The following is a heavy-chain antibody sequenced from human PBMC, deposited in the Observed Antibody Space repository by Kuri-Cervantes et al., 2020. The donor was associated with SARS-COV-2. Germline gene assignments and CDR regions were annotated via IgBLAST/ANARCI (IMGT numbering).Heavy chain of an antibody. CDR1: GLTSSDYY. D-gene: IGHD3-3*01. CDR3: ATPFYTFWMTFIYSYY. J-gene: IGHJ6*01. CDR2: ISSSRSTI. V-gene: IGHV3-11*04. Sequence: SLRLSFAASGLTSSDYYISWIGKAPGKGLEWVSYISSSRSTIHHADPVTGRATIPRDDAMQSPYLQSNRPRAEETAEYFCATPFYTFWMTFIYSYY.